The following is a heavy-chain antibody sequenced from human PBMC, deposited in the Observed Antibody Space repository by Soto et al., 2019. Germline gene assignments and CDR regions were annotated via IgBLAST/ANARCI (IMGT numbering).Heavy chain of an antibody. V-gene: IGHV4-34*01. J-gene: IGHJ4*02. CDR1: GGSFSGYY. CDR3: ASDTAALIDY. Sequence: QVQLQQWGAGLLKPSGTLSLTCAVYGGSFSGYYWSWIRQPPGKGLEWIGEINHSGSTNYNPSLKSRVTISVDTSKNQFSLKLSSVTAADTAVYYCASDTAALIDYWGQGTLVTVSS. D-gene: IGHD5-18*01. CDR2: INHSGST.